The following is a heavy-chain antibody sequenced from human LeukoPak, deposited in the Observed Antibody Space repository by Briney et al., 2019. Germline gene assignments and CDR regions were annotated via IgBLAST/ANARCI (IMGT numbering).Heavy chain of an antibody. D-gene: IGHD4-23*01. V-gene: IGHV4-39*01. CDR1: GGSISSYY. J-gene: IGHJ5*02. Sequence: SETLSLTCTVSGGSISSYYWSWIRQPPGKGLEWIGSISYSGSTYYNPSLKSRVTISVDTSKNQFSLRLSSVTAADTAVYYCARRSATVVTRWFDPWGQGTLVTVSS. CDR3: ARRSATVVTRWFDP. CDR2: ISYSGST.